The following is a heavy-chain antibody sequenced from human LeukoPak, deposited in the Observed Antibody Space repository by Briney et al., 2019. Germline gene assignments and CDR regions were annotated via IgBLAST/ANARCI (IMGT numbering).Heavy chain of an antibody. Sequence: GASVKVSCKASGGTFSSYAISWMRQAPGQGLEWMGRIIPIFGTANYAQKFQGRVTITTDESTSTAYMELSSLRSEDTAVYYCARAHVDYYDSSGLGYFDYWGQGTLVTVSS. D-gene: IGHD3-22*01. CDR1: GGTFSSYA. CDR2: IIPIFGTA. CDR3: ARAHVDYYDSSGLGYFDY. V-gene: IGHV1-69*05. J-gene: IGHJ4*02.